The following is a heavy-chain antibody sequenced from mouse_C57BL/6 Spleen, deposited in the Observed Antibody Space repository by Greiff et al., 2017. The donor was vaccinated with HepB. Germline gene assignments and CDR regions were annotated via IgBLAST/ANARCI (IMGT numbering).Heavy chain of an antibody. J-gene: IGHJ2*01. CDR1: GFNIKDYY. CDR3: TTWFTTVADY. V-gene: IGHV14-1*01. Sequence: VHVKQSGAELVRPGASVKLSCTASGFNIKDYYMHWVKQRPEQGLEWLGRIDPEDGDTEYAPKFQGKATMTADTSSNTAYLPLSSLTSEYTAVYYCTTWFTTVADYWGQGTTLTVSS. CDR2: IDPEDGDT. D-gene: IGHD1-1*01.